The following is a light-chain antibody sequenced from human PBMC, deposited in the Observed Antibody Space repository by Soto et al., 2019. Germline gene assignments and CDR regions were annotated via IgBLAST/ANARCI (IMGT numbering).Light chain of an antibody. V-gene: IGKV1-27*01. J-gene: IGKJ1*01. CDR1: QGISNY. CDR3: QKYNSAPI. CDR2: AAS. Sequence: DIQMTQSASSLSASVGDRVTITYRASQGISNYLAWYQQKPGKVPKLLIYAASTLQSGVPSRFSGSGAGTDFTLTISSLQPEDVATYYCQKYNSAPIFGQGTKVVIK.